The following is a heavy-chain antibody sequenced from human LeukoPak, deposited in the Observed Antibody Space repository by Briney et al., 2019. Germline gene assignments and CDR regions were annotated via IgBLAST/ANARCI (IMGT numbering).Heavy chain of an antibody. Sequence: PGGSLRLSRAASGFTFSDYGMHWVRQTPDKGLDWVAFIWHDGTNTYYSDSVKGRFTISRDNSKNTLYLRMNSLRGEDTAVYYCAKSWTGHYPTYYFDDWGQGTLVTVSS. J-gene: IGHJ4*02. CDR1: GFTFSDYG. CDR2: IWHDGTNT. D-gene: IGHD3/OR15-3a*01. V-gene: IGHV3-30*02. CDR3: AKSWTGHYPTYYFDD.